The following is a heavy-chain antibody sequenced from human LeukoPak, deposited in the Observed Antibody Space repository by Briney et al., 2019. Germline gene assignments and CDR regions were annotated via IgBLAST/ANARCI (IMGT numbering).Heavy chain of an antibody. CDR3: AKDPNGDYVGAFDV. CDR2: IWGSGDYT. V-gene: IGHV3-23*01. J-gene: IGHJ3*01. D-gene: IGHD4-23*01. CDR1: GFTFSNYA. Sequence: GGSLRLSCAASGFTFSNYAMTWVRRAPGKGLEWVSSIWGSGDYTNYADSVTGTVTISRDRTKSTLFLQLNSLRVDATAVYYCAKDPNGDYVGAFDVWGQGIMVTVSS.